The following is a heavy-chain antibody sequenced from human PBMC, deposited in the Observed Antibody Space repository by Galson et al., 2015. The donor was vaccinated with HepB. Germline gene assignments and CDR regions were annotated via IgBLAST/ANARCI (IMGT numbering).Heavy chain of an antibody. CDR2: ISWNSGSI. CDR1: GFTFDDYA. Sequence: SLRLSCAASGFTFDDYAMHWVRQAPGKGLEWVSGISWNSGSIGYADSVKGRFTISRDNAKNSLYLQMNSLRAEDTALYYCAKEAGNYYGMDVWGQGTTVTVSS. J-gene: IGHJ6*02. CDR3: AKEAGNYYGMDV. D-gene: IGHD3-10*01. V-gene: IGHV3-9*01.